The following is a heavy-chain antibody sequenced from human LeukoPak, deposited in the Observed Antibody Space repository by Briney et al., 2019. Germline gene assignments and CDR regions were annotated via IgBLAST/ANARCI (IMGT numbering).Heavy chain of an antibody. J-gene: IGHJ5*02. CDR3: ARHGRSSYTWFDP. D-gene: IGHD3-16*02. CDR1: GGSFSGYY. Sequence: SETLSLTCAVYGGSFSGYYWSWIRQPPGKGLEWIGEINHSGSTNYNPSLKSRVTISVDTSKNQFSLKLSSVTAADTAVYYCARHGRSSYTWFDPWGQGTLVTVSS. V-gene: IGHV4-34*01. CDR2: INHSGST.